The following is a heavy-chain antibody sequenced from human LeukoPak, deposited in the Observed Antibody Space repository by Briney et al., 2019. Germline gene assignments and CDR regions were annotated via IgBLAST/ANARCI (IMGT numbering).Heavy chain of an antibody. CDR2: ISGYNGKT. D-gene: IGHD3-10*01. V-gene: IGHV1-18*01. CDR1: DYTFTSYG. J-gene: IGHJ4*02. Sequence: GASVKVSCKTSDYTFTSYGVSWVRQAPGQGLEWMGWISGYNGKTNYAQKLQGRVTMTTDTSTSTAYMELRSLRSDDTAVYYCARDYRDVLLWFGELSKWGQGTLVTVSS. CDR3: ARDYRDVLLWFGELSK.